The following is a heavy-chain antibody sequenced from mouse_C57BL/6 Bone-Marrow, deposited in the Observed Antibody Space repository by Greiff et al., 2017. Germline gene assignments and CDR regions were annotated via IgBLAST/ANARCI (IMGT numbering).Heavy chain of an antibody. J-gene: IGHJ2*01. CDR3: ARLNWDVGYFDY. CDR2: FHPYNDDT. V-gene: IGHV1-47*01. CDR1: GYTFTTYP. Sequence: VMLVESGAELVKPGASVKMSCKASGYTFTTYPIEWMKQNHGKSLEWIGNFHPYNDDTKYNEKFKGKATLTVEKSSSTVYLELSRLTSDDSAVYYCARLNWDVGYFDYWGQCTTLTVSS. D-gene: IGHD4-1*01.